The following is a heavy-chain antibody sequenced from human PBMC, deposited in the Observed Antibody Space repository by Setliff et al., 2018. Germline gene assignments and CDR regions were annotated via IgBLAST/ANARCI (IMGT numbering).Heavy chain of an antibody. J-gene: IGHJ4*02. V-gene: IGHV3-30*03. CDR3: TRSRGTTVYDY. CDR2: ISYDGSNK. D-gene: IGHD1-7*01. CDR1: GFTFSSYG. Sequence: GGSLRLSCAASGFTFSSYGMHWVRQAPGKGLEWVAVISYDGSNKYYADSVKGRFTISRDNSKNLVYLQMDSLRADDTAVYYCTRSRGTTVYDYWGQGTLVTVSS.